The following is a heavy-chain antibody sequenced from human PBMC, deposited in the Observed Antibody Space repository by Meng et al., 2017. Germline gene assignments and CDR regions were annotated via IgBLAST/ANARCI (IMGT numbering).Heavy chain of an antibody. CDR2: INHSGST. Sequence: QVRRQQLGVGLLHASETLSLTGSVHGGSFSGYQWSWIRQPPGKGLEWIGEINHSGSTNYNPSLKSRVTISVDTSKNQFSLKLSSVTAADTAVYYCARKFTMVRGIYNWFDPWGQGTLVTVSS. V-gene: IGHV4-34*01. CDR3: ARKFTMVRGIYNWFDP. CDR1: GGSFSGYQ. D-gene: IGHD3-10*01. J-gene: IGHJ5*02.